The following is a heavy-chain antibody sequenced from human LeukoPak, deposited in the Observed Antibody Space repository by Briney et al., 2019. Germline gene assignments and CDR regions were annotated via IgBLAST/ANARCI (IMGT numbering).Heavy chain of an antibody. CDR2: ISSSSSYI. V-gene: IGHV3-21*01. CDR3: ASGGIICSGGSCYSYYFDY. J-gene: IGHJ4*02. CDR1: GFTFSSYS. D-gene: IGHD2-15*01. Sequence: PGGSLRLSYAASGFTFSSYSMNWVRQAPGKGLEWVSSISSSSSYIYYADSVKGRFTISRDNAKNSLYLQMNSLRAEDTAVYYCASGGIICSGGSCYSYYFDYWGQGTLVTVSS.